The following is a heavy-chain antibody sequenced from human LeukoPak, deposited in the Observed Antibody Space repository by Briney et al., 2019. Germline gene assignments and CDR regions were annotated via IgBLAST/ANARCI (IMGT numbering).Heavy chain of an antibody. J-gene: IGHJ4*02. CDR3: ARYRVITDDYFDS. D-gene: IGHD3-16*01. V-gene: IGHV3-11*01. Sequence: GGSLRLSCAASGFTFGDYYMTWIRQAPGKGLEWVSYISNSGNTIKEANSVKGRFTISRDNAQNSLFLQMKSLRAEDTAVYYCARYRVITDDYFDSWGQGTLVTVSS. CDR2: ISNSGNTI. CDR1: GFTFGDYY.